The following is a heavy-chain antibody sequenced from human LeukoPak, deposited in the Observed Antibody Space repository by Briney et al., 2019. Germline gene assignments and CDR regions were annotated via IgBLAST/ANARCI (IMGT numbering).Heavy chain of an antibody. CDR2: IKSKTDGGTT. CDR1: GFTFGDYA. D-gene: IGHD3-3*01. CDR3: TTGPQPNLYDFWSGYYISDTDFDY. V-gene: IGHV3-15*01. J-gene: IGHJ4*02. Sequence: GGSLRLSCTASGFTFGDYAMSWFRQAPGKGLEWVGRIKSKTDGGTTDYAAPVKGRFTISRDDSKNTLYLQMNSLKTEDTAVYYCTTGPQPNLYDFWSGYYISDTDFDYWGQGTLVTVSS.